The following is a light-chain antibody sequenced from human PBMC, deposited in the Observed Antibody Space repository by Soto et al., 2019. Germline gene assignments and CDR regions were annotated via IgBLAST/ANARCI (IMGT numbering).Light chain of an antibody. CDR3: QQYGSSPT. CDR2: GAS. CDR1: QSVSSSY. V-gene: IGKV3-20*01. Sequence: EIVLTQSPGTLSLSPGERATLSCRASQSVSSSYLAWYQQKPGQAPRLLLDGASSRATGIPDRCSGSGSGKDFTITISRLEPEDFAAYYCQQYGSSPTFGGGTKVEIK. J-gene: IGKJ4*01.